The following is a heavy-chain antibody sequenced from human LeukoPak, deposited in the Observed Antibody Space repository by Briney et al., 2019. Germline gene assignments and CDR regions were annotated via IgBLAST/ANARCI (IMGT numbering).Heavy chain of an antibody. V-gene: IGHV4-59*01. Sequence: SETLSLTCTVSGGSISSYYWRWIRQPPGKGLEWIGYIYYSGSTNYNPSLKSRVTISVDTSKNQFSLKLSSVTAADTAVYYCARAYGDRRYYFDYWGQGTLVTVSS. J-gene: IGHJ4*02. CDR2: IYYSGST. D-gene: IGHD4-17*01. CDR3: ARAYGDRRYYFDY. CDR1: GGSISSYY.